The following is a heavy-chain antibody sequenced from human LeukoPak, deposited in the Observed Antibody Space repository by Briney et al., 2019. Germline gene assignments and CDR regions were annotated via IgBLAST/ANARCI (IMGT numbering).Heavy chain of an antibody. D-gene: IGHD3-10*01. CDR2: ISYDGSNK. CDR1: GFTFSSYG. J-gene: IGHJ4*02. V-gene: IGHV3-30*18. CDR3: AKDNVPYYYGSGVDY. Sequence: GGSLRLSCAASGFTFSSYGMHWVRQAPGKGLEWVAVISYDGSNKYYADSVKGRFIISRDNSKNTLYLQMNSLRAEDTAVYYCAKDNVPYYYGSGVDYWGQGTLVTVSS.